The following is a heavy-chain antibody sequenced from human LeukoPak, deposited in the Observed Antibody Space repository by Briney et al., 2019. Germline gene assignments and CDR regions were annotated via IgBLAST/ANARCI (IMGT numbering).Heavy chain of an antibody. J-gene: IGHJ6*02. Sequence: SETLSLTCAVYGGSFSGYYWSWIRQPPGKGLEWIGEINHSGSTNYNPSLKSRVTISVGTSKNQFSLKLSSVTAADTAVYYCAGNYYYYYGMDVWGQGTTVTVSS. CDR2: INHSGST. V-gene: IGHV4-34*01. CDR3: AGNYYYYYGMDV. CDR1: GGSFSGYY.